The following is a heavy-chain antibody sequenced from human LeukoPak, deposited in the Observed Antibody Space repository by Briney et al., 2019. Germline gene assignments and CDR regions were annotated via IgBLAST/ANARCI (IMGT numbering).Heavy chain of an antibody. CDR1: GFTFSSYA. V-gene: IGHV3-23*01. CDR3: AKDILLWFGEFMSPDY. J-gene: IGHJ4*02. CDR2: ISGSGGST. Sequence: GGSLRLSCAASGFTFSSYAMSWVRQAPGKGLEWVSAISGSGGSTYYADSVKGRLTISRDNSKNPVYLQMNSLRAEDTAVYYCAKDILLWFGEFMSPDYWGQGTLVTVSS. D-gene: IGHD3-10*01.